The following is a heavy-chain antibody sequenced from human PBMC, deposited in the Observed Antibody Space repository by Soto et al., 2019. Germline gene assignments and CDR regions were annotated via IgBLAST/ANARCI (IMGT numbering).Heavy chain of an antibody. V-gene: IGHV3-33*01. J-gene: IGHJ4*02. D-gene: IGHD5-12*01. CDR2: IWYDGSNK. CDR3: AREGLRGYSGYVPNYYFDY. Sequence: QVQLVESGGGVVQPGRSLRLSCAASGFTFSSYGMHWVRQAPGKGLEWVAVIWYDGSNKYYADSVKGRFTISRDNSKNTLYLQMNSLRAEDTAVYYCAREGLRGYSGYVPNYYFDYWGQGTLVTVSS. CDR1: GFTFSSYG.